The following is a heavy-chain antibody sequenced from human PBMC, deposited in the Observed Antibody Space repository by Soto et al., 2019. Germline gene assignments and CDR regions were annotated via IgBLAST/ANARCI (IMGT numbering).Heavy chain of an antibody. CDR1: GFTFSSYG. Sequence: QVQLVESGGGVVQPGRSLRLSCAASGFTFSSYGMHWVRQAPGKGLEWVAVISYDGSNKYYADSVKGRFTISRDNSKNTLYLQVNSLRAEDTAVYYCAKDLTVMSGMDVWGQGTTVTVSS. D-gene: IGHD3-9*01. CDR2: ISYDGSNK. CDR3: AKDLTVMSGMDV. J-gene: IGHJ6*02. V-gene: IGHV3-30*18.